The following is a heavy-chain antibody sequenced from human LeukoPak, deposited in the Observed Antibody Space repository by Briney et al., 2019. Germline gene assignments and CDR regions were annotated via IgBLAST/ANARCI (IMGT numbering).Heavy chain of an antibody. D-gene: IGHD5-12*01. V-gene: IGHV4-59*01. J-gene: IGHJ5*02. Sequence: SETLSLTCTVSGGSISSYYWSWIRQPPGKGLEWIGYIYYSGSTNYNPSLKSRVTISVDTSKNQFSLKLSSVTAADTAVYYCARDAHIGWFDPWGQGTLVTVSS. CDR2: IYYSGST. CDR1: GGSISSYY. CDR3: ARDAHIGWFDP.